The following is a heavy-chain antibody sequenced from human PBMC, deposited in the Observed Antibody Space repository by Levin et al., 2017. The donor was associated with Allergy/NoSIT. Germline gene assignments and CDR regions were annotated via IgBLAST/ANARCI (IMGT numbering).Heavy chain of an antibody. D-gene: IGHD3-22*01. J-gene: IGHJ4*02. CDR3: AKDLGYDSSALDY. CDR1: GFTFSNYG. V-gene: IGHV3-23*01. Sequence: ASVKVSCAASGFTFSNYGMSWVRQAPGKGLEWVSAISGSGGSTYYADSVKGRFTISRDNSKNTLYVQMNSLRAEDTAVYYCAKDLGYDSSALDYWGPGTLVTVSS. CDR2: ISGSGGST.